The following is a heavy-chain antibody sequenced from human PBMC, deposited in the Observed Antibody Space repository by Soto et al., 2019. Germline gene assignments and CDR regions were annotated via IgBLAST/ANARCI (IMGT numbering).Heavy chain of an antibody. D-gene: IGHD3-10*01. CDR2: INPNSGGT. V-gene: IGHV1-2*02. CDR3: ARVTKVRGVIIKGDY. CDR1: GYTFTGYY. Sequence: GASVKVSCKASGYTFTGYYMHWVRQAPGQGLEWMGWINPNSGGTNYAQKFQGRVTMTRDTSISTAYMELSRLRSDDTAVYYCARVTKVRGVIIKGDYWGQGTLVTVSS. J-gene: IGHJ4*02.